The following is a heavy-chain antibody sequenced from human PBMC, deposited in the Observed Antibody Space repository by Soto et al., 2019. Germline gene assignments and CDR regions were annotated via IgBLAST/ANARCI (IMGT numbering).Heavy chain of an antibody. Sequence: QVQLVQSGAEVKNSGASVKVSCKASGYTFTSYGFSWVRQAPGQGLEWMGWISASNGNTNYAQKLQGRVTMTTDTSTGTAYMELRSLRSEDTAVYYCARRAQSRYFDYWGQGTLVTVSS. V-gene: IGHV1-18*01. D-gene: IGHD2-2*01. CDR3: ARRAQSRYFDY. J-gene: IGHJ4*02. CDR1: GYTFTSYG. CDR2: ISASNGNT.